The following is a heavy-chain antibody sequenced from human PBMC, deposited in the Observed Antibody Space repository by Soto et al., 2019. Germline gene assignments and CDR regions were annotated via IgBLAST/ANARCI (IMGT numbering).Heavy chain of an antibody. CDR3: ARTLLGGSYYFDY. D-gene: IGHD1-26*01. CDR1: GGSISSYY. V-gene: IGHV4-59*01. CDR2: IYYSGST. J-gene: IGHJ4*02. Sequence: SETLSLTCTVSGGSISSYYWSWIRQPPGKGLEWIGYIYYSGSTNYNPSLKSRVTISVDTSKNQFSLKLSSVTAADTAVYYCARTLLGGSYYFDYWGQGTLVTVSS.